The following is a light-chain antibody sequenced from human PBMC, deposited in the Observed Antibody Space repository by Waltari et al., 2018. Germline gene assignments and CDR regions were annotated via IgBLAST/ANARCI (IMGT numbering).Light chain of an antibody. CDR3: QQSYETSLT. V-gene: IGKV1-39*01. Sequence: DIQMTQSPSSLSASVGDRVTVTCRASQSISNYLNWYQQKPGKAPKFRIYAASILQRGVPSRFSGSGSVTDFTLTISSLQPDDFSTYYCQQSYETSLTFGQGTKVEF. J-gene: IGKJ1*01. CDR1: QSISNY. CDR2: AAS.